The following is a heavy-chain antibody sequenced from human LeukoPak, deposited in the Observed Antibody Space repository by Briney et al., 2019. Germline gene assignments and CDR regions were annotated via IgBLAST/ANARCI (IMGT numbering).Heavy chain of an antibody. V-gene: IGHV4-39*07. CDR1: GGSISSSSYY. J-gene: IGHJ5*02. D-gene: IGHD1-14*01. CDR3: ARDRNNRFDP. Sequence: SETLSLTCTVSGGSISSSSYYWGWIRQPPGKGLEWIGSIYYSGSTYYNPSLKSRVTISVDTSKNQFSLKLSSVTAADTAAYYCARDRNNRFDPWGQGTLVTVSS. CDR2: IYYSGST.